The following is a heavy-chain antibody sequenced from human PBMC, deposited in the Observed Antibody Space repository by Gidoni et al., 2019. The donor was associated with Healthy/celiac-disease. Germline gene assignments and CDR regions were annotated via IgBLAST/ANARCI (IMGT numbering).Heavy chain of an antibody. V-gene: IGHV3-30*18. CDR2: ISYDGSNK. CDR1: GFTFSSYG. CDR3: AKDFVMVRGAHYYYYGMDV. D-gene: IGHD3-10*01. Sequence: QVQLVEAGGGVVQPGRSLRLSCAASGFTFSSYGMHWVRQAPGKGLEWVAVISYDGSNKYYADSVKGRFTISRDNSKNTLYLQMNSLRAEDTAVYYCAKDFVMVRGAHYYYYGMDVWGQGTTVTVSS. J-gene: IGHJ6*02.